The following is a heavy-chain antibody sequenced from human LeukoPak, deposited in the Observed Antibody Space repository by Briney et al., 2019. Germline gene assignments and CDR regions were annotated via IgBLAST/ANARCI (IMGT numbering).Heavy chain of an antibody. CDR2: INPNDGDT. J-gene: IGHJ4*02. Sequence: ASVKVSCKASGYTFTDYYMHWVRQAPGQGFEWMGWINPNDGDTNYAQKFQGGVTMTRDTSISTAHMEVSRLRSDDTAVYYCARTNFLYCSSSTCLFDYWGQGTLVTVSS. CDR1: GYTFTDYY. CDR3: ARTNFLYCSSSTCLFDY. V-gene: IGHV1-2*02. D-gene: IGHD2-2*01.